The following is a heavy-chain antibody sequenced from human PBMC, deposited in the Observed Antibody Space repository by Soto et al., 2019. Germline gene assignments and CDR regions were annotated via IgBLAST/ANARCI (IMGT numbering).Heavy chain of an antibody. CDR1: GFAFSSYA. D-gene: IGHD6-13*01. V-gene: IGHV3-30-3*01. CDR3: ARGAAAGKSFDY. Sequence: PGGSLRLSCAASGFAFSSYAMHWVRQAPGKGLEWVAVISYDGSNKYYADSVKGRFTISRDNSKNTLYLQMNSLRAEDTAVYYCARGAAAGKSFDYWGQGTLVTVS. J-gene: IGHJ4*02. CDR2: ISYDGSNK.